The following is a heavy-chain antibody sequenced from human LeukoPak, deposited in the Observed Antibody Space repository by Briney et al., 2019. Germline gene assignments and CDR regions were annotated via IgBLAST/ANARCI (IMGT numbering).Heavy chain of an antibody. CDR3: ARGGVAARPYYFDY. Sequence: SVKVSCKPSLGTFSSYAISWVRQAPGQGLEWMGGIIPIFGTANYAQKFQGRVTITTHESTSTAYMELSSLRSADTAVYYCARGGVAARPYYFDYWGQGSLVTVSS. CDR2: IIPIFGTA. CDR1: LGTFSSYA. V-gene: IGHV1-69*05. D-gene: IGHD6-6*01. J-gene: IGHJ4*02.